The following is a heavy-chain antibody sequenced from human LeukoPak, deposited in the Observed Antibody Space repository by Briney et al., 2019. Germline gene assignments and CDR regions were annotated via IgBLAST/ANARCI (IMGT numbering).Heavy chain of an antibody. CDR2: TRNKARSYTT. V-gene: IGHV3-72*01. CDR1: GFTFSEHS. D-gene: IGHD1-26*01. Sequence: GGSLRLSCAASGFTFSEHSIDWVRQAPGKGLEWVGRTRNKARSYTTQFAASVKGRFSISRDDSETSLYLDMKSLKTEDTAVYYCSRALYSGRYYFPFDVWGQGTMVTVSS. CDR3: SRALYSGRYYFPFDV. J-gene: IGHJ3*01.